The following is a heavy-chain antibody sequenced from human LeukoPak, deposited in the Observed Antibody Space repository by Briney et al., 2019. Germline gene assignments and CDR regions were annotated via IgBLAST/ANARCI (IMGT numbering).Heavy chain of an antibody. Sequence: SETLSLTCTVSGGSISSYYWSWIRQPPGKGLEWIGYIYYSGSTNYNPSLKSRVTISVDTSKNQFSLKLSSVTAADTAVYYCARSIAAAYFDYWGQGTLVTVSS. J-gene: IGHJ4*02. CDR1: GGSISSYY. D-gene: IGHD6-13*01. CDR3: ARSIAAAYFDY. CDR2: IYYSGST. V-gene: IGHV4-59*01.